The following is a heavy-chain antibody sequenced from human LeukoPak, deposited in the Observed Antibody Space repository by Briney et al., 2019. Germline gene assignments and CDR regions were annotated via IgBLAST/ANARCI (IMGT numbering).Heavy chain of an antibody. CDR2: ISYDGSNK. CDR1: GFTFSSYA. V-gene: IGHV3-30*04. Sequence: PGGSLRLSCAASGFTFSSYAMHWVRQAPGKGLEWVAVISYDGSNKYSADSVKGRLTISRDNSKNTLYLQMNSLRAEDTAVYYCARGYCGGDCLDYWGQGTLVTVSS. CDR3: ARGYCGGDCLDY. J-gene: IGHJ4*02. D-gene: IGHD2-21*01.